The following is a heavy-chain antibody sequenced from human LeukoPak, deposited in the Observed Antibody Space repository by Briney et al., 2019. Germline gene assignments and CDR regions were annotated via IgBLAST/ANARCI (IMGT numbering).Heavy chain of an antibody. CDR2: IIPILGIA. CDR3: ARAQNQGTTVPPGWFDH. Sequence: SVKVSCKASGGTFSSYTISWVRQAPGQGLEWMGRIIPILGIANYAQKFQGRVTITADKSTSTAYMELSRLRSEDTAVYYCARAQNQGTTVPPGWFDHWGQGTLVTVSS. D-gene: IGHD4-11*01. J-gene: IGHJ5*02. CDR1: GGTFSSYT. V-gene: IGHV1-69*02.